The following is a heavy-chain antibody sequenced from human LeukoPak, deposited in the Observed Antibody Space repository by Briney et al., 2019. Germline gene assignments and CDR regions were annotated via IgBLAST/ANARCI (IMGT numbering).Heavy chain of an antibody. Sequence: ASVKVSCKASGYTFTGYYMHWVRQAPGQGLEWMGWINANSGGTNYAQKFQGRVTMTRDTSISTAYMELSRLRSDDTAVYYCARVALAVAGSLSGMDVWGQGTTVTVSS. D-gene: IGHD6-19*01. V-gene: IGHV1-2*02. J-gene: IGHJ6*02. CDR1: GYTFTGYY. CDR2: INANSGGT. CDR3: ARVALAVAGSLSGMDV.